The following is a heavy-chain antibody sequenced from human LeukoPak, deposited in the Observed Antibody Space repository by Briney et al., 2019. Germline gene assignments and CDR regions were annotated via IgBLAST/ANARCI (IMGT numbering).Heavy chain of an antibody. CDR2: LRYDGTNK. CDR3: AKDKYSSSSADPFDY. V-gene: IGHV3-30*02. D-gene: IGHD6-6*01. J-gene: IGHJ4*02. CDR1: GFTFSSYG. Sequence: PGGSLRLSCAASGFTFSSYGMHWVRQAPGKGLEWVAFLRYDGTNKYYADSVKGRFTISRDNSRNTLYLQMNSLRPEDTAVYYCAKDKYSSSSADPFDYWGQGTLVTASS.